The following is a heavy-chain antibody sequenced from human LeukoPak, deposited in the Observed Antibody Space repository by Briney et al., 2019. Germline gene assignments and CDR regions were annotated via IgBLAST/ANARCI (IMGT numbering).Heavy chain of an antibody. CDR3: ASGEVGVVYRAGGRYYYYYHAMDV. D-gene: IGHD2-15*01. V-gene: IGHV1-69*13. Sequence: SVKVSCKASGGTFSSYAISWVQQAPGQGLEWMGGIIPIFGTANYAQKFQGRVTITADESTSTAYMELRSLRSDDTAVYYCASGEVGVVYRAGGRYYYYYHAMDVWGQGTTVTVSS. CDR1: GGTFSSYA. CDR2: IIPIFGTA. J-gene: IGHJ6*02.